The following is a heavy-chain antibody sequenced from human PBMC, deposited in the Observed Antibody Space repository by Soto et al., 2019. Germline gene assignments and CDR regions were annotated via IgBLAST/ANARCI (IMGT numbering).Heavy chain of an antibody. Sequence: PGGSLRLSCAASGFTFSDYYMSWIRQAPGKGLEWVSYISSSGSTIYYADSVKGRFTISRDDAKNSLYLQMNSLRAEDTAVYYCARYSSSSGSYYGMDVWGQGTTVTVSS. CDR1: GFTFSDYY. V-gene: IGHV3-11*01. CDR2: ISSSGSTI. CDR3: ARYSSSSGSYYGMDV. D-gene: IGHD6-6*01. J-gene: IGHJ6*02.